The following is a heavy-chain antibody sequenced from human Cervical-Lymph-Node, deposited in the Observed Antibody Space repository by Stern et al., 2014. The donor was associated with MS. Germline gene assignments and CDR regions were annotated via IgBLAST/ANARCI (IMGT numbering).Heavy chain of an antibody. D-gene: IGHD2-8*02. CDR3: ARRGYWYQGYYGMDV. J-gene: IGHJ6*02. Sequence: QVQLQESGPGLVKPSETLSLTCTVSGDSISSGGYYWGWIRQPPGKGLEXIGSVDYSGSTHHNPSLKSRIPISVDTSKNQFSLKLTSVTAADTAVYYCARRGYWYQGYYGMDVWGQGTTVIVSS. CDR2: VDYSGST. V-gene: IGHV4-39*01. CDR1: GDSISSGGYY.